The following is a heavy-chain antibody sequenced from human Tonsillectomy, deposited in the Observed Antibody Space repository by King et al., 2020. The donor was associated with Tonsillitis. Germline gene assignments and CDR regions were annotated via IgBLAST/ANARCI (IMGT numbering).Heavy chain of an antibody. V-gene: IGHV5-10-1*03. Sequence: VQLVESGAEVKKPGESLRISCKGSGYSFTSYWISWVRQMPGKGLEWRGGLDPSDSYTNYSRSFQGPVTITADKSISTAYLQWSSLKASDTAMYYCARHEGYSSGWYHYWGQGTLVTVSS. CDR2: LDPSDSYT. J-gene: IGHJ4*02. CDR3: ARHEGYSSGWYHY. CDR1: GYSFTSYW. D-gene: IGHD6-19*01.